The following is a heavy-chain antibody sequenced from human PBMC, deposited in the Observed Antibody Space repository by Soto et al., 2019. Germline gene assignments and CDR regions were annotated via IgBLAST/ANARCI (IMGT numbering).Heavy chain of an antibody. CDR1: CGSISSGGYY. CDR3: ARGGRRSPGMDV. CDR2: IYYSGST. J-gene: IGHJ6*02. V-gene: IGHV4-31*03. Sequence: QVQLQESGPGLVKPSQDESLTCTASCGSISSGGYYWSWIRQHPGKGLEWIGYIYYSGSTYYNPSLKSRVTISVDTSKNQFSLKLSSVTAADTAVYYCARGGRRSPGMDVWGQGTTVTVS.